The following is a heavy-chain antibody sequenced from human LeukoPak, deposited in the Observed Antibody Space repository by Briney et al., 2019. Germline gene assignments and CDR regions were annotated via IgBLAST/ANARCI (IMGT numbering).Heavy chain of an antibody. CDR3: ARDPSAWWQRLNAFDI. V-gene: IGHV4-30-4*08. Sequence: PSETLSLTCTVSGGSISSGDYYWSWIRQPPGKGLGWIGYIYYSGSTYYNPSLKSRVTISVDTSKNQFSLKLSSVTAADTAVYYCARDPSAWWQRLNAFDIWGKGTMVTVSS. CDR1: GGSISSGDYY. J-gene: IGHJ3*02. CDR2: IYYSGST. D-gene: IGHD2-15*01.